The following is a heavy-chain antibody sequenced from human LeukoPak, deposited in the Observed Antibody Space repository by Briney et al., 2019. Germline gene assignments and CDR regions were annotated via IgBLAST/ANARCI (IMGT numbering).Heavy chain of an antibody. CDR1: GYTFTSYD. CDR3: ARDLSGGNSPY. V-gene: IGHV1-46*01. J-gene: IGHJ4*02. Sequence: ASVKVSCKASGYTFTSYDINWVRQAPGQGLEWMGIINPSGGSTSYAQKFQGRVTMTRDTSTSTVYMELSSLRSEDTAVYYCARDLSGGNSPYWGQGTLVTVSS. CDR2: INPSGGST. D-gene: IGHD4-23*01.